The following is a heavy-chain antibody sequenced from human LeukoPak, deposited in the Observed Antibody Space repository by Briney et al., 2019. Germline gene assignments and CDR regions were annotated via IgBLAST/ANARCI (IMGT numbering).Heavy chain of an antibody. CDR3: ARNGYYSIDD. V-gene: IGHV4-39*07. Sequence: SETLSLTCTVSGGSISSSSYYWGWIRQPPGKGLAWIGSIYYSGSTYYNPSLKSRVTISVDTSKNQFSLKLSSVTAADTAVYYCARNGYYSIDDWGQGTLVTVSS. CDR2: IYYSGST. D-gene: IGHD4-17*01. J-gene: IGHJ4*02. CDR1: GGSISSSSYY.